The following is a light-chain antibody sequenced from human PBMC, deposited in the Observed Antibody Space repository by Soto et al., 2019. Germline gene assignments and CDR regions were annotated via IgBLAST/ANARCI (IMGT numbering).Light chain of an antibody. CDR3: QQYGSSXT. V-gene: IGKV3-20*01. Sequence: EIVLTQSPGTLSLSPGERATLSCRASQSVSSSYLAWYQQKPGQAPRLLIYGASSRATGIPDRFSGSGSGTDFTLTISRLEPEDFAVYYCQQYGSSXTFGQGTRLEI. CDR1: QSVSSSY. CDR2: GAS. J-gene: IGKJ5*01.